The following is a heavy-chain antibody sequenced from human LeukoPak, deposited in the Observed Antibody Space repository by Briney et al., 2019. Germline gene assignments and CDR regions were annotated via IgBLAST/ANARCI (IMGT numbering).Heavy chain of an antibody. CDR1: RFTISTYA. CDR2: ISGSGGST. D-gene: IGHD4-11*01. J-gene: IGHJ2*01. Sequence: PGGSLRLSCAASRFTISTYAMSWVRQAPGKGLEWVSGISGSGGSTYYADSVKGRFTISRDNSKNTLYLQMNSLRAEDTAVYYCAKYPVDGKNSNYVWFHLWGRGTLVTVSS. CDR3: AKYPVDGKNSNYVWFHL. V-gene: IGHV3-23*01.